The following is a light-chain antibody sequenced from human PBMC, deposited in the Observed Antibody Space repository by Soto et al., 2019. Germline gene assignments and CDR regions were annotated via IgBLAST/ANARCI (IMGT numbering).Light chain of an antibody. CDR2: WAS. CDR1: QSVLYSSNNKNY. J-gene: IGKJ1*01. V-gene: IGKV4-1*01. CDR3: QQYYSTPWT. Sequence: DIVMTQSPDSLAVSLGERATINCKSSQSVLYSSNNKNYLAWYQQTPGQPPKLLIYWASTRDSGVPDRFSGSGCGIDFTLTISSLQAEDVAVYSCQQYYSTPWTFGQGTKVEIK.